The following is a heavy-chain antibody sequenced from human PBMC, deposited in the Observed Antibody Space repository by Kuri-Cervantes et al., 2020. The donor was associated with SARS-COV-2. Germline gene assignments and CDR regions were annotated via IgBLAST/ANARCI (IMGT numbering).Heavy chain of an antibody. V-gene: IGHV3-30-3*01. Sequence: GESLKISCAASGFTFSSYAMHWVRQAPGKGLEWVAVISYDGSNKYYADSVKGRFTISRDNAKNSLYLQMNSLRAEDTAVYYCARDEGSYYYYMDVWGKGTTVTVSS. CDR1: GFTFSSYA. J-gene: IGHJ6*03. CDR3: ARDEGSYYYYMDV. CDR2: ISYDGSNK. D-gene: IGHD3-10*01.